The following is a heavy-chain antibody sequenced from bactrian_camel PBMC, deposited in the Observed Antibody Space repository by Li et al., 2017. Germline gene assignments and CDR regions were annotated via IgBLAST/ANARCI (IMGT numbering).Heavy chain of an antibody. CDR2: ITGGGNE. CDR1: GYTKGSYC. CDR3: AARGQWMPLCYNEPYRYNY. D-gene: IGHD3*01. Sequence: QVQLVESGGGSVQAGGSLRLSCTASGYTKGSYCMGWFRQAPGKERERVATITGGGNEYYADSVKGRFTISRDNANNTLYLQMNSLKPEDTAMYYCAARGQWMPLCYNEPYRYNYWGQGTQVTVS. J-gene: IGHJ4*01. V-gene: IGHV3S55*01.